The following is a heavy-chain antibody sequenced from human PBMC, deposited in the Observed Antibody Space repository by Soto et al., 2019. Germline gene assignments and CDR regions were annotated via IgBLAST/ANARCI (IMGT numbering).Heavy chain of an antibody. CDR3: ARGEVRGAFDI. V-gene: IGHV4-30-4*01. J-gene: IGHJ3*02. CDR1: GGSISDNDYY. Sequence: QVQLQESGPGLVRPSQTLSLTCTLSGGSISDNDYYWTWIRQSPGVGLEWLGYIYTSGGTSYNPSIKSLLSISADTSSYRFSLKFTSVTAADTAVYFCARGEVRGAFDIWGPGTKVHVSS. D-gene: IGHD3-10*01. CDR2: IYTSGGT.